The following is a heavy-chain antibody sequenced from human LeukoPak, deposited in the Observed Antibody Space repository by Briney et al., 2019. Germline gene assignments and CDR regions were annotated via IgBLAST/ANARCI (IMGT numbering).Heavy chain of an antibody. V-gene: IGHV4-59*01. D-gene: IGHD3-22*01. Sequence: SETQSLTCTVSGGSISSYYWSWIRQPPGKGLEWIGYIYYSGSTNYNPSLKSRVTISVDTSKNQFSLKLSSVTAADTAVYYCARAGDYTYDRYVFDIGGKGKMSTFSS. CDR3: ARAGDYTYDRYVFDI. CDR1: GGSISSYY. J-gene: IGHJ3*02. CDR2: IYYSGST.